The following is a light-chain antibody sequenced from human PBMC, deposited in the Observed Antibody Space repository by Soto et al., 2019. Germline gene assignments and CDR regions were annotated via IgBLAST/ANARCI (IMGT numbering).Light chain of an antibody. Sequence: EIVLTQSPGTLSLSPGERATLSCRASQSVSSSYLAWYQQKTGQAPRLLIYGASSRATGIPDRFSGSGSGTDFTLTINRLEPEDFAVYYCQQFDYLITFGQGTRLEIK. CDR1: QSVSSSY. CDR3: QQFDYLIT. CDR2: GAS. V-gene: IGKV3-20*01. J-gene: IGKJ5*01.